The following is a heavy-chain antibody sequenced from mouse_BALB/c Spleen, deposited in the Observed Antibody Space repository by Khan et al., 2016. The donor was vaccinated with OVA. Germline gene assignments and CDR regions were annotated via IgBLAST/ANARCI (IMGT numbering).Heavy chain of an antibody. CDR2: INPTSGYT. CDR3: TRDRIDY. V-gene: IGHV1-7*01. J-gene: IGHJ2*01. CDR1: GYTFSTYW. Sequence: QVQLQQSGAALAKPGASVKMSCKASGYTFSTYWMHWVKQRPGQGLEWIGHINPTSGYTDYNEKFKDKATLSADKSSSTAYMQLSRLTSEDSAVYYCTRDRIDYWGQGTTLTVSS.